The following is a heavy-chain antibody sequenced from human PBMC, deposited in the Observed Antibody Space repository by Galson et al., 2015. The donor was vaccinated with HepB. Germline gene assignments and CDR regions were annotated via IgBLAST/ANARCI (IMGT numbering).Heavy chain of an antibody. Sequence: SLRLSCAASGFTFGSFAMNWVRQAPGKGLEWVSAISGGGDNTYYADSVKGRFTISRDSSKNTLYLEMNSLRAEDTALYYCAKDPTNYYDSGSYYKMTYFDYWGQGTLVTVSS. CDR1: GFTFGSFA. CDR3: AKDPTNYYDSGSYYKMTYFDY. V-gene: IGHV3-23*01. J-gene: IGHJ4*02. CDR2: ISGGGDNT. D-gene: IGHD3-10*01.